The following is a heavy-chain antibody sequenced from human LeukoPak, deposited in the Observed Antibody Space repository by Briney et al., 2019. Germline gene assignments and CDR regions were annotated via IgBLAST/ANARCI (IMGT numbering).Heavy chain of an antibody. CDR3: ARRRQGLQPTACDY. Sequence: GESLKISCKGSGDSFTTYWMGWVRQMPGKGLEWMGIIYPGDSDTRYSPSFQGQVTISADKSISTAYLQWSSLKATDTAMYYCARRRQGLQPTACDYWGQGTLVTVSS. V-gene: IGHV5-51*01. D-gene: IGHD1-1*01. CDR1: GDSFTTYW. J-gene: IGHJ4*02. CDR2: IYPGDSDT.